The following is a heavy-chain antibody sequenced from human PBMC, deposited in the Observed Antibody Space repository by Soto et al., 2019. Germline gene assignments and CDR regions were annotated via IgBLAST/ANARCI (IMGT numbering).Heavy chain of an antibody. CDR3: AKVGGYYDILTGYFVGYYYYGMDV. CDR2: ISYDGSNK. CDR1: GFTFSSYG. D-gene: IGHD3-9*01. J-gene: IGHJ6*02. Sequence: QVQLVESGGGVVQPGRSLRLSCAASGFTFSSYGMHWVRQAPGKGLEWVAVISYDGSNKYYADSVKGRFTISRDNSKNTLYLKMHSLRAEDTAVYYCAKVGGYYDILTGYFVGYYYYGMDVWGQGTTVTVSS. V-gene: IGHV3-30*18.